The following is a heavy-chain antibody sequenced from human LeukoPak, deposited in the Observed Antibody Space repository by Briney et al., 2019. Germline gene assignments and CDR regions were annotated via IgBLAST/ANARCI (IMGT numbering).Heavy chain of an antibody. D-gene: IGHD1-26*01. CDR3: ARYSVGATNYFDY. V-gene: IGHV4-38-2*02. Sequence: SETLSLTCTVSGYSISSGYYWGWIRQPPGKGLEWIGSIYHSGSTYYNPSLKSRVTISVDTSKNQFSLKLSSVTAADTAVYYCARYSVGATNYFDYWGQGTLVTVSS. CDR1: GYSISSGYY. J-gene: IGHJ4*02. CDR2: IYHSGST.